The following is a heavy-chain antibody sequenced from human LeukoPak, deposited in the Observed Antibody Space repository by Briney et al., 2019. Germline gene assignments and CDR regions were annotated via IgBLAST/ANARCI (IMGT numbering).Heavy chain of an antibody. J-gene: IGHJ4*02. CDR3: ARVEGSGSYYYSFNY. D-gene: IGHD3-10*01. V-gene: IGHV3-23*01. CDR1: GFSFSTYG. CDR2: ISLSGDRT. Sequence: GGSLRLSCAASGFSFSTYGMSWVRQAPGKGLEWVSTISLSGDRTYYADSVKGRFTISRDNSKNTLYLQMNSLRAEDTAVYYCARVEGSGSYYYSFNYWGQGTLVTVS.